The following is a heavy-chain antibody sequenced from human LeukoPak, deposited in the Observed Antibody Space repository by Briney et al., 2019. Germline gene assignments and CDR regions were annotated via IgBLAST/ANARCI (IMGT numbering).Heavy chain of an antibody. Sequence: SVKVSCKASGGTFSSYAISWVRQASGQGLEWMGGIIPIFGTANYAQKFQGRVTITADESTSTAYMELSSLRSEDTAVYYCAREATRNIVVVPAAIYYLDYWGQGTLVTVSS. CDR2: IIPIFGTA. V-gene: IGHV1-69*13. CDR1: GGTFSSYA. D-gene: IGHD2-2*01. J-gene: IGHJ4*02. CDR3: AREATRNIVVVPAAIYYLDY.